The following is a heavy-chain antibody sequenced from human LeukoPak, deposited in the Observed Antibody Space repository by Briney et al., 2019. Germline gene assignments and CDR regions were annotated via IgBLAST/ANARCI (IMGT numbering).Heavy chain of an antibody. CDR2: ISGSGGST. CDR3: ARGAAGRGGYFDY. CDR1: GFTFSSYA. Sequence: GGSLRLSCAASGFTFSSYAMSWVRQAPGKGLEWVSAISGSGGSTYYADSVKGRFTIPRDNSKNTLYLQMNSLRAEDTAVYYCARGAAGRGGYFDYWGQGTLVTVSS. V-gene: IGHV3-23*01. J-gene: IGHJ4*02. D-gene: IGHD6-13*01.